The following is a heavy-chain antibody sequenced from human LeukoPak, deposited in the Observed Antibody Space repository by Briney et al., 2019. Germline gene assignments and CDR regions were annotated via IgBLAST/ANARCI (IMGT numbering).Heavy chain of an antibody. CDR2: IIPIFGTA. J-gene: IGHJ4*02. V-gene: IGHV1-69*05. D-gene: IGHD6-19*01. Sequence: SVKVSCKASGGTFSSYAISWVRQAPGQGLEWMGGIIPIFGTANYAQKFQGRVTMTRDTSIGTAYMELSSLRSEDTAVYYCARDRVGVGGNGWENWGQGTLVTVSS. CDR3: ARDRVGVGGNGWEN. CDR1: GGTFSSYA.